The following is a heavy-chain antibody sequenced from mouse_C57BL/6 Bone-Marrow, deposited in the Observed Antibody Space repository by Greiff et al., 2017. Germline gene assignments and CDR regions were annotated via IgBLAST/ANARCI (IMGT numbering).Heavy chain of an antibody. J-gene: IGHJ3*01. V-gene: IGHV1-81*01. CDR1: GYTFTSYG. CDR2: IYPRSGNT. D-gene: IGHD1-1*01. Sequence: QVQLQQSGAELARPGASVKLSCKASGYTFTSYGISWVKQRTGQGLEWIGEIYPRSGNTYYNEKFKGKATLTADKSSSTAYMELRSLTSEDSAVYFCARRSSSYVKFADWGQGTLVTVSA. CDR3: ARRSSSYVKFAD.